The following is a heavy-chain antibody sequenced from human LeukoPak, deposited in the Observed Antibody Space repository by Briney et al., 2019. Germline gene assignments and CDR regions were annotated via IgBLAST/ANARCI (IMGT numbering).Heavy chain of an antibody. V-gene: IGHV4-4*07. J-gene: IGHJ4*02. Sequence: SETLSLTCTVSGGSVSTYYWNWIRQPAGKGLEWIGRIYNSASTDYNPSLESRVTISVDRSKNQFSLKLTSVTAADTAVYYCANSISMDFEYWGQGTLVTVPS. CDR2: IYNSAST. D-gene: IGHD2/OR15-2a*01. CDR1: GGSVSTYY. CDR3: ANSISMDFEY.